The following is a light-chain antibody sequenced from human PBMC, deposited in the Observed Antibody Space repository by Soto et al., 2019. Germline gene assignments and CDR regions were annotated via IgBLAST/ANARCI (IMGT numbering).Light chain of an antibody. V-gene: IGKV1-5*03. CDR2: KAS. J-gene: IGKJ1*01. CDR1: QDIATY. CDR3: QQYNSYSRT. Sequence: DIQMTQSPSSLSASVGNRVTITCQASQDIATYLNWYQQKPGKAPNLLIYKASSLQSGVPSRFSGSGSGTEFTLTISSLQPDDFATYYCQQYNSYSRTFGQGTKVDI.